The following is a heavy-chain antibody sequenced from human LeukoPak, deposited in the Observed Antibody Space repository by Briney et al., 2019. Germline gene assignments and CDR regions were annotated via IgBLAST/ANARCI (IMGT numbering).Heavy chain of an antibody. V-gene: IGHV1-2*02. J-gene: IGHJ4*02. CDR3: ARDSSSWYAIDY. Sequence: ASVKVSCKASGYTFTGYYMHWVRQAPGQGLEWMGWINPNSGGTNYAQKFQGRVTMTRDTSISTAYMELSRLRSEDTAVYYCARDSSSWYAIDYWGQGTLVTVSS. CDR2: INPNSGGT. D-gene: IGHD6-13*01. CDR1: GYTFTGYY.